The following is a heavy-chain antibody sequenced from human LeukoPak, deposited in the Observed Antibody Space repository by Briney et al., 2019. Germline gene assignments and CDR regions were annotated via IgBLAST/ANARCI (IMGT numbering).Heavy chain of an antibody. CDR2: IIPIFGTA. V-gene: IGHV1-69*13. CDR3: ARGPDIVLIESYMDV. J-gene: IGHJ6*03. CDR1: GGTFSSYA. Sequence: SVKVSCKASGGTFSSYAISWVRQAPGQGLEWMGGIIPIFGTANYAQKFQGGVTITADESTSTAYMELSSLRSEDTAVYYCARGPDIVLIESYMDVWGKGTTVTVSS. D-gene: IGHD2-8*01.